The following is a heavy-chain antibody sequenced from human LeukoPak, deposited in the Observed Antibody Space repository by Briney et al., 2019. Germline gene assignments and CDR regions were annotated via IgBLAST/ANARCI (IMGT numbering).Heavy chain of an antibody. CDR2: ISSSSSYI. CDR1: GFTFSSYS. J-gene: IGHJ4*02. D-gene: IGHD3-3*01. Sequence: GGSLRLSCAASGFTFSSYSMNWVRQAPGKGLEWVSSISSSSSYIYCADSVKGRFTISRDNAKNSLYLQMNSLRAEDTAVYYCARDVYYDFWSGVDYWGQGTLVTVSS. V-gene: IGHV3-21*01. CDR3: ARDVYYDFWSGVDY.